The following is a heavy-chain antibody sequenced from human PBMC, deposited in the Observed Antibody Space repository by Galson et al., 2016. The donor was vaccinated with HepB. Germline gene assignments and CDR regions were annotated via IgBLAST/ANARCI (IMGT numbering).Heavy chain of an antibody. Sequence: SLRLSCAASGFILCNHYMDWVRQAPGKGLEWVGRTRNKPNGYTTDYAASVKGRFTISRDDSKNSLYLQMNSLKTDDTAVYFCVRVCHGDFFDSWGQGTLVTVSS. D-gene: IGHD4-17*01. CDR1: GFILCNHY. J-gene: IGHJ4*02. CDR2: TRNKPNGYTT. V-gene: IGHV3-72*01. CDR3: VRVCHGDFFDS.